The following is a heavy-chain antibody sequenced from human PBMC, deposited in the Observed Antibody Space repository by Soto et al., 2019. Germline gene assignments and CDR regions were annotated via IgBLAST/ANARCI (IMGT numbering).Heavy chain of an antibody. Sequence: GSSVTVSRMASRGTFSSHTMSWVRQAPGQRLEGMGRNMPILCISNYAQKLQGRVTITADRSTSQDSMEPSTQRSEDTAAYYFVRDGQRVQQASFAYWGREPLFTVPS. CDR1: RGTFSSHT. CDR3: VRDGQRVQQASFAY. V-gene: IGHV1-69*04. J-gene: IGHJ4*02. CDR2: NMPILCIS. D-gene: IGHD6-13*01.